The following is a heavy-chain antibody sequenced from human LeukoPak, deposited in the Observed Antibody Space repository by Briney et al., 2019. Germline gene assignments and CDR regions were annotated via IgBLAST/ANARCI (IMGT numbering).Heavy chain of an antibody. V-gene: IGHV3-23*01. D-gene: IGHD3-3*01. CDR1: GFTFSSYG. Sequence: GGSLRLSCAASGFTFSSYGMSWVRQAPGKGLEWVSAISGSGGSTYYADSVKGRFTISRDNSKNTLYLQMNSLRAEDTALYYCAKGQDFHIDYWGQGTLVTVSS. CDR3: AKGQDFHIDY. J-gene: IGHJ4*02. CDR2: ISGSGGST.